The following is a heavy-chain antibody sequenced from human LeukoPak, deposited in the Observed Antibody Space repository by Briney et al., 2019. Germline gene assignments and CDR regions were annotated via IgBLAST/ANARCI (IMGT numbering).Heavy chain of an antibody. CDR3: AGTLGYCSSTSCRLNYYYYMDV. V-gene: IGHV1-69*13. D-gene: IGHD2-2*01. J-gene: IGHJ6*03. CDR1: GGTFSNYA. CDR2: IIPIFGSA. Sequence: GASVKVSCKASGGTFSNYAISWVRQAPGQGLEWMGGIIPIFGSANYAQKFQGRVTITADESTSTAYMELSSLRSEDTAVYYCAGTLGYCSSTSCRLNYYYYMDVWGKGTTVTVSS.